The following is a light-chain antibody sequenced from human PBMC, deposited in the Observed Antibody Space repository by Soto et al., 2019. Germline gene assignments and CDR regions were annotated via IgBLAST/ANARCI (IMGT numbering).Light chain of an antibody. J-gene: IGLJ2*01. CDR3: STYGGTKV. Sequence: QSALTQAPSASGSPGQSVAISCTGTRSDIGGNNYVSWYQQYPGRAPKLIIYEVNKRPSGVPDRFSGSKSGNTASLTVSGLQAEDEADYYCSTYGGTKVFGGGTKLTVL. CDR2: EVN. V-gene: IGLV2-8*01. CDR1: RSDIGGNNY.